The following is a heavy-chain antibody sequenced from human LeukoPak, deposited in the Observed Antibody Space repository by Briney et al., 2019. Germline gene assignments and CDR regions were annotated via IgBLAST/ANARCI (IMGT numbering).Heavy chain of an antibody. J-gene: IGHJ6*02. CDR3: AKAASSSWPSYYYGMDV. CDR1: GFRFNSYG. V-gene: IGHV3-33*06. Sequence: PGGSLRLSCAASGFRFNSYGVHWVRQAPGAGLEWVAVAYGDGNSKYYADSVKGRFTISKDNSKNTVYLQMSSLRVDDTAVYYCAKAASSSWPSYYYGMDVWGQGTTVTVSS. CDR2: AYGDGNSK. D-gene: IGHD6-13*01.